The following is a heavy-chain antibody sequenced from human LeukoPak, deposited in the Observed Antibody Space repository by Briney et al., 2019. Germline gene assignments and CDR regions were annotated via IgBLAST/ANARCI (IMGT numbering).Heavy chain of an antibody. CDR2: ISSSGSTI. Sequence: GGSLRLSCAASGFTFSSYEMNWVRQAPGKGLEWVSYISSSGSTIYYADSVKGRFTISRDNAKNSLYLQMNSLRAEDTAVHYCARDLVAVAGTKDYWGQGTLVTVSS. V-gene: IGHV3-48*03. D-gene: IGHD6-19*01. CDR1: GFTFSSYE. J-gene: IGHJ4*02. CDR3: ARDLVAVAGTKDY.